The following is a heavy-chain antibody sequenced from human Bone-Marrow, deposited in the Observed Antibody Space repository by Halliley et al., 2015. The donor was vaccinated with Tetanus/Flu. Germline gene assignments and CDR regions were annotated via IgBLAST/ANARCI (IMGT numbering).Heavy chain of an antibody. CDR3: AANYYDSSGYYSTDY. Sequence: LVKPTQTLSLTCAISGDSVPSNSAAWNWIRQPPSRGLEWLGRSYYRSKWYSDYAVSLKSRITLNPDTSKNQFSLQLNSVTPEDTAVYYCAANYYDSSGYYSTDYWGQGTLVTVSS. J-gene: IGHJ4*02. CDR1: GDSVPSNSAA. D-gene: IGHD3-22*01. V-gene: IGHV6-1*01. CDR2: SYYRSKWYS.